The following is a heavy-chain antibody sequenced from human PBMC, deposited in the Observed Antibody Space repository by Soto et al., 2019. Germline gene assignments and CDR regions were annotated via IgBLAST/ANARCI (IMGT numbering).Heavy chain of an antibody. V-gene: IGHV1-69*08. J-gene: IGHJ6*02. Sequence: QVQLVQSGAELKKTGSSVKVSCRASGDTFSSYAVNWVRQAPGRGLEWMGRIITVLGTTDYAQNFKGRLTSTAEKYTKTVYMEMSSLRSEDTAVYYCARRRYCGYDCYHKHYYGMDVWGQGTTVTVAS. CDR3: ARRRYCGYDCYHKHYYGMDV. D-gene: IGHD2-21*01. CDR1: GDTFSSYA. CDR2: IITVLGTT.